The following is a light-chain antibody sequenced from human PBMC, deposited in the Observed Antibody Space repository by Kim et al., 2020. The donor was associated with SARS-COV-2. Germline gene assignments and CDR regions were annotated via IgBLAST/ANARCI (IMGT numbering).Light chain of an antibody. J-gene: IGLJ3*02. CDR3: QSYDSSLSGWV. CDR2: GNS. V-gene: IGLV1-40*01. Sequence: RVTIACTGSSSNNGAGYDVHWYQQLPGTAPKHLIYGNSNRPSGVPDRCSGSKSGTSASLAITGLQAEDEADYYCQSYDSSLSGWVFGGGTQLTVL. CDR1: SSNNGAGYD.